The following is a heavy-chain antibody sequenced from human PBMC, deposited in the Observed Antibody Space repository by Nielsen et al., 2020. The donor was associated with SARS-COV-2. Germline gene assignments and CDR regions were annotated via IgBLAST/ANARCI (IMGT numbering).Heavy chain of an antibody. D-gene: IGHD3-3*01. CDR1: GGALTLFS. V-gene: IGHV1-24*01. J-gene: IGHJ4*02. CDR2: FDPEDGET. CDR3: ATDSPIGVVIYALAH. Sequence: ASVKVSCKVSGGALTLFSMHWVRQAPGKGLEWMGGFDPEDGETIYAQKFQGRVTMTEDTSIDTAYLDLNGLTSDDTAIYFCATDSPIGVVIYALAHWGQGTPVTVSS.